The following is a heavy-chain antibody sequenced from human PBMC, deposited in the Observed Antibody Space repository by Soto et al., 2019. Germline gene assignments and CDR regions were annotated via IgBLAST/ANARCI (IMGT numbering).Heavy chain of an antibody. CDR1: GGSFSGYY. V-gene: IGHV4-34*01. CDR3: ARESEIQLWFYIDY. CDR2: INHSGST. J-gene: IGHJ4*02. D-gene: IGHD5-18*01. Sequence: SETLSLTCAVYGGSFSGYYWSWIRQPPGKGLEWIGEINHSGSTNYNPSLKSRVTISVDTSKNQFSLKLSSVTAADTAVYYCARESEIQLWFYIDYWGQGTLVTVSS.